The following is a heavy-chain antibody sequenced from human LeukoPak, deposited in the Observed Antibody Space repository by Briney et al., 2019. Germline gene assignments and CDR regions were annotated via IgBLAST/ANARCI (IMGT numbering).Heavy chain of an antibody. J-gene: IGHJ6*03. V-gene: IGHV4-59*01. CDR2: IYYSGST. CDR1: GGSFSGYY. CDR3: ARAIFGVVIIPPPYYMDV. Sequence: SETLSLTCAVYGGSFSGYYWSWIRQPPGKGLEWIGYIYYSGSTNYNPSLKSRVTISVDTSKNQFSLKLSSVTAADTAVYYCARAIFGVVIIPPPYYMDVWGKGTTVTVSS. D-gene: IGHD3-3*01.